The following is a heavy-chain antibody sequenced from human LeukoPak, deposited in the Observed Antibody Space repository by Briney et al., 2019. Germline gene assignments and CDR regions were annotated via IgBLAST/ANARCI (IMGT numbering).Heavy chain of an antibody. J-gene: IGHJ4*02. CDR2: IHPSEGF. D-gene: IGHD5-24*01. V-gene: IGHV4-34*01. CDR1: GGSCDDYY. CDR3: ARGRDRSKAGDH. Sequence: SETLSLTCDVYGGSCDDYYCSWIRQPPGKGLEWIGEIHPSEGFYYNSSLVSRVTISIDPSKTHCSLRLASVTAADTAFYYCARGRDRSKAGDHWGQGSLVTVSS.